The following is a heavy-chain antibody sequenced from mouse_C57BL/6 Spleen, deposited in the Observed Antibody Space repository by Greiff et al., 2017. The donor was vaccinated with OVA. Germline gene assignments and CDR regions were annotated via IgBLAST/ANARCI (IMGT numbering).Heavy chain of an antibody. D-gene: IGHD4-1*01. Sequence: VQLKESGGGLVQPKGSLKLSCAASGFSFNTYAMNWVRQAPGKGLEWVARIRSKSNNYATYYADSVKDRFTISRDDSESMLYLQMNNLKTEDTAMYYCVRQKLEYFDYWGQGTTLTVSS. V-gene: IGHV10-1*01. J-gene: IGHJ2*01. CDR2: IRSKSNNYAT. CDR1: GFSFNTYA. CDR3: VRQKLEYFDY.